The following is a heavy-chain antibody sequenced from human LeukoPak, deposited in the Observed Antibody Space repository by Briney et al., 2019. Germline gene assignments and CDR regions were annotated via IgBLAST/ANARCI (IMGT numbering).Heavy chain of an antibody. CDR3: TRGPILLWLHNGIDV. CDR1: GFILADHA. D-gene: IGHD5-18*01. Sequence: GGSLRLSCTASGFILADHAMAWVRQAPGKGLECVGFVRSKAYGGTTEYATSVKGRFTISRDDSESIVYLQMNSPKTEDTAVYYCTRGPILLWLHNGIDVWGQGTTFIVSS. J-gene: IGHJ6*02. CDR2: VRSKAYGGTT. V-gene: IGHV3-49*04.